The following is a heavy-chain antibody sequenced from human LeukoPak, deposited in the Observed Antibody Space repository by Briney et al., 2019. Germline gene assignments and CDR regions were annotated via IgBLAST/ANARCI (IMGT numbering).Heavy chain of an antibody. V-gene: IGHV3-74*01. Sequence: GGSLRLSCAVSGFTFSSYWMHWVRQAPGKGLVWVSRIDRDGSRINYADSVESRFTISRDNGKNTLSLQMNSLRAEDAAVYYCVRGNDYGGPHYWGQGTLVTVSS. CDR2: IDRDGSRI. CDR3: VRGNDYGGPHY. J-gene: IGHJ4*02. D-gene: IGHD4-23*01. CDR1: GFTFSSYW.